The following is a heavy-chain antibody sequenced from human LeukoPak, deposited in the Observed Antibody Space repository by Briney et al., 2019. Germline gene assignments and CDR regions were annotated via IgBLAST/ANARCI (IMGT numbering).Heavy chain of an antibody. Sequence: PGGSLRLSCAVSGSTVKRNYMSWARQAPGKGLEWVSVIYSGGDTYYADSVKGRFTISRDNSKNSLSLQMNSLRAEDTAIYYCARDRGTSAWSLFPDYWGQGTLLTVSS. CDR1: GSTVKRNY. CDR3: ARDRGTSAWSLFPDY. J-gene: IGHJ4*02. CDR2: IYSGGDT. D-gene: IGHD6-19*01. V-gene: IGHV3-66*01.